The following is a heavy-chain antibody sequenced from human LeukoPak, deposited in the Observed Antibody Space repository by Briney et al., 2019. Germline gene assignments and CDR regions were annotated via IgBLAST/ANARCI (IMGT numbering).Heavy chain of an antibody. Sequence: VGSLRLPCAASGFTFDDYAMHWVRQAPGKGLEWVSLISGDGGSTYYADSVKGRFTISRDNSKNSLYLQMNSLRTEDTALYYCAKPSDYGDYTYYFDYWGQGTLVTVSS. J-gene: IGHJ4*02. CDR3: AKPSDYGDYTYYFDY. CDR1: GFTFDDYA. CDR2: ISGDGGST. D-gene: IGHD4-17*01. V-gene: IGHV3-43*02.